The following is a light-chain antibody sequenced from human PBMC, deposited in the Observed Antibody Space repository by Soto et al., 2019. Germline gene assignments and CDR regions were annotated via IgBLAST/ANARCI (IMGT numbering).Light chain of an antibody. CDR2: DAS. V-gene: IGKV1-5*01. Sequence: DIQMTQSPSTLSASVGDRVTITCRASQSISSWLAWYQQKPGKAPKLLIYDASSLESGVPSMFSGSGSGTEFTLTISSLQPDDFATYYCQQYNSYCTFGQGTRLEIK. CDR3: QQYNSYCT. J-gene: IGKJ5*01. CDR1: QSISSW.